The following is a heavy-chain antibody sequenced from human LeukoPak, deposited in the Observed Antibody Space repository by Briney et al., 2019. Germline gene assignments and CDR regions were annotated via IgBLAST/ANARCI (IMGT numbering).Heavy chain of an antibody. V-gene: IGHV3-48*02. CDR2: ISSSSSTI. CDR1: GFIFSNYN. J-gene: IGHJ3*02. Sequence: GGSLRLSCAVSGFIFSNYNMNWVRQAPGKGLEWVSYISSSSSTIYYADSVKGRFTISRDNAKNSLYLQMNSLRDEDTAVYYCARDHRVVGATGGAFGIWGQGTMVTVSS. CDR3: ARDHRVVGATGGAFGI. D-gene: IGHD1-26*01.